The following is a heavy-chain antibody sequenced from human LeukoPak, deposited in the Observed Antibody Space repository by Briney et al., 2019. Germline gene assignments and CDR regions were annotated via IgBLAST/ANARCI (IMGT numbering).Heavy chain of an antibody. CDR2: IFYSGST. V-gene: IGHV4-30-4*08. Sequence: SETLSLTCAVYGGSFSGYYWSWIRQPPGKGLEWIGYIFYSGSTYYNPSLKSRVTISVDTSKNQFSLKLSSVTAADTAVYYCARFSANYYGGNSVYFDYWGQGTLVTVSS. CDR1: GGSFSGYY. D-gene: IGHD4-23*01. CDR3: ARFSANYYGGNSVYFDY. J-gene: IGHJ4*02.